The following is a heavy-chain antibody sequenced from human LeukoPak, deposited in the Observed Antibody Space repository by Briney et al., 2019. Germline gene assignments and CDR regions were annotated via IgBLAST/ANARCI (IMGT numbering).Heavy chain of an antibody. D-gene: IGHD3-10*01. Sequence: GGSLRLSCTASGFTFSRYDMSWVRQAPGKGLEWVSGINWNGGSTGYADSVKGRFTISRDNAKNSLYLQMNSLRAEDTALYYCARDLSIAMVRGGLDYWGQGTLVTVSS. CDR3: ARDLSIAMVRGGLDY. J-gene: IGHJ4*02. V-gene: IGHV3-20*04. CDR2: INWNGGST. CDR1: GFTFSRYD.